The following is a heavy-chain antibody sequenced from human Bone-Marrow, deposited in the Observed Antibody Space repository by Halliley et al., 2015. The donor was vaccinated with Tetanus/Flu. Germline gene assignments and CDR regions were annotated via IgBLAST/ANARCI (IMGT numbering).Heavy chain of an antibody. D-gene: IGHD3-22*01. CDR1: GFSFSSYG. J-gene: IGHJ4*02. CDR3: AKTNYESTAGLDF. Sequence: SLRLSCAASGFSFSSYGMSWVRQAPGKGLEWVSLINGTGSSTHYADSVKGRFTVSRDNSKNTLYLQMNSLRVEDTAVYYCAKTNYESTAGLDFWGQGTLLTVSS. CDR2: INGTGSST. V-gene: IGHV3-23*01.